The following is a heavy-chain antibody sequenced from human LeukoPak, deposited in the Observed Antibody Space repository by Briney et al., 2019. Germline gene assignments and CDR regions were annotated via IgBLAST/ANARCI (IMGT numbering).Heavy chain of an antibody. CDR1: GGSISNYY. V-gene: IGHV4-59*01. J-gene: IGHJ4*02. D-gene: IGHD5-12*01. Sequence: SETLSLTCTVSGGSISNYYWSWIRQPPGKGLEWIGYIYYSGSTNYNPSLKSRVTISVDTSKNQFSLKLSSVTAADTAVYYCARDRYSGYAPLFDYWGQGTLVTVSS. CDR3: ARDRYSGYAPLFDY. CDR2: IYYSGST.